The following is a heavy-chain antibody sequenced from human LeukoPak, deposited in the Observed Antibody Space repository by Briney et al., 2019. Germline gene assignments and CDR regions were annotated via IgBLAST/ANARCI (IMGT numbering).Heavy chain of an antibody. CDR2: IYHSGST. CDR3: ARKEGAFGI. Sequence: KPSETLSLTCAVYGGSFSGYYWSWIRQPPGKGLEWIGEIYHSGSTNYNPSLKSRVTISVDKSKNQFSLKLSSVTAADTAVYYCARKEGAFGIWGQGTMVTVSS. V-gene: IGHV4-34*01. CDR1: GGSFSGYY. J-gene: IGHJ3*02.